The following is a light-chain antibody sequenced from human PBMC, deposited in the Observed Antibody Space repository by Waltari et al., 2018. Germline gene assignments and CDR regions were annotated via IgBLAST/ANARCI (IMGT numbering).Light chain of an antibody. Sequence: QSVLTQPPSASGTPGQRVTISCSGSSSNIGSHTVHWYQQPPEAAPKLLVYNNNQRPSGVPDRFSGSKSGTSASLAISGLQSEDEADYYCAAWDDSLNGVVFGGGTKLTVL. V-gene: IGLV1-44*01. J-gene: IGLJ2*01. CDR1: SSNIGSHT. CDR3: AAWDDSLNGVV. CDR2: NNN.